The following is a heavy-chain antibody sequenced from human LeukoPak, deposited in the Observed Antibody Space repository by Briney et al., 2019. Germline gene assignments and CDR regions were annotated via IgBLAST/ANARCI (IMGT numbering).Heavy chain of an antibody. D-gene: IGHD3-3*01. Sequence: GGSLRLSCQTSGFTFGNYAMSWVRQAQGKELEWISAISTNGVNSYYTDSVKGRFTLSRDNSKNTLFLQMNSLRAEDTAVYFCAKKSLWSGPFDYWGQGSLVTVFS. J-gene: IGHJ4*02. CDR3: AKKSLWSGPFDY. CDR2: ISTNGVNS. V-gene: IGHV3-23*01. CDR1: GFTFGNYA.